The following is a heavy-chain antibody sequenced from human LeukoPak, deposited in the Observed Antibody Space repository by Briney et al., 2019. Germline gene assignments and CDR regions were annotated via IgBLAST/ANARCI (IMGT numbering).Heavy chain of an antibody. Sequence: SETLSLTCAVYGGSFSGYYWSWIRQPPGKGLEWIGEINHSGSTNYNPSLKSRVTISVDTSKNQFSLKLSSVTAADTAVYYCARHSGQNYYGSGSYRRNYYYYYGMDVWGQGTTVTVSS. CDR2: INHSGST. J-gene: IGHJ6*02. CDR3: ARHSGQNYYGSGSYRRNYYYYYGMDV. D-gene: IGHD3-10*01. CDR1: GGSFSGYY. V-gene: IGHV4-34*01.